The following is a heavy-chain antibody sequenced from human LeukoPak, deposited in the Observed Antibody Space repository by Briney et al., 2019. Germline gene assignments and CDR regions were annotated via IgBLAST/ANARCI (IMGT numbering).Heavy chain of an antibody. CDR3: ARLESPGTVRGVPGFDP. Sequence: SETLSLTCAVYGGSFSGYYWSWIRQPPGKGLEWIGGINHSGSTNYNPSLKSRVTISVDTSKNQFSLKVSSVTAADTAVYYCARLESPGTVRGVPGFDPWGQGTLVTVSS. V-gene: IGHV4-34*01. CDR1: GGSFSGYY. CDR2: INHSGST. J-gene: IGHJ5*02. D-gene: IGHD3-10*01.